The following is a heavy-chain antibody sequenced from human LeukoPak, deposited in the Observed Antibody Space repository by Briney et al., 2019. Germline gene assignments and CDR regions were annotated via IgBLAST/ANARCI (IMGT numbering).Heavy chain of an antibody. D-gene: IGHD3-10*01. Sequence: PSETLSLTCAVYGGSFSGYYWSWIRQPPGKGLEWIGEINHSGSTNYNPPLKSRVTISVDTSKNQFSLKLSSVTAADTAVYYCARGSGWFGELYFPDAFDIWGQGTMVTVSS. CDR2: INHSGST. J-gene: IGHJ3*02. CDR3: ARGSGWFGELYFPDAFDI. CDR1: GGSFSGYY. V-gene: IGHV4-34*01.